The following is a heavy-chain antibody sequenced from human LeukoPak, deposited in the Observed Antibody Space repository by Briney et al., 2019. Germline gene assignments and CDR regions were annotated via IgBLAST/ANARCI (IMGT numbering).Heavy chain of an antibody. CDR2: INPNSGGT. CDR1: GYTFTGYY. J-gene: IGHJ4*02. CDR3: ARDASSLRGIAVANNYFDY. Sequence: ASVKVSCKASGYTFTGYYMHWVRQAPGQGLEWMGWINPNSGGTNYAQKLQGWVTVTRDTSISTAYLELSRLRSDDTAVYYCARDASSLRGIAVANNYFDYWGQGTLVTVSS. D-gene: IGHD6-19*01. V-gene: IGHV1-2*04.